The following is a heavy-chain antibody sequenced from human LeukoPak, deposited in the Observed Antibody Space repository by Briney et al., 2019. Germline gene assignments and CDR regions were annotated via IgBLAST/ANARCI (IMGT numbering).Heavy chain of an antibody. CDR1: GFTFSSYE. CDR2: ISSSGSTI. V-gene: IGHV3-48*03. Sequence: PGGSLRLSCAASGFTFSSYEMNWVRQAPGKGLEWVSYISSSGSTIYYADSVKGRFTISRDNAKNSLYLQMNSLRAEDTAVYYCAREDSDGYNLNYWGQGTLLTVSS. J-gene: IGHJ4*02. CDR3: AREDSDGYNLNY. D-gene: IGHD5-24*01.